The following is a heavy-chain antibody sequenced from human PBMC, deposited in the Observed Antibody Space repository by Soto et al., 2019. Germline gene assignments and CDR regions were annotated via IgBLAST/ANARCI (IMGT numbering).Heavy chain of an antibody. Sequence: QVQLVESGGGVVQPGRSLRLSCAASGFTFSSYGMHWVRQAPGKGLEWVAVIWYDGSNKYYADSVKGRFTISRDNSKNTLYLQMNSLRAEDTAVYYCARDGCGGDCYYFAYWGQGTLVNVSA. V-gene: IGHV3-33*01. J-gene: IGHJ4*02. D-gene: IGHD2-21*02. CDR1: GFTFSSYG. CDR3: ARDGCGGDCYYFAY. CDR2: IWYDGSNK.